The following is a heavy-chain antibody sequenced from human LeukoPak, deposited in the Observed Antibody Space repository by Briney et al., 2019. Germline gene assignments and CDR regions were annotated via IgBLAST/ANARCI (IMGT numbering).Heavy chain of an antibody. CDR1: GFTFSSYW. Sequence: PGGSLRLSCAASGFTFSSYWMHWVRQAPGKGLMWVSRINSDGSSTSYADSVKGRFTISRDKAKNTLYLQMDSLRAEDTAVYYCTRCSTSDIWGQGTMGTVSS. CDR2: INSDGSST. V-gene: IGHV3-74*01. J-gene: IGHJ3*02. CDR3: TRCSTSDI. D-gene: IGHD2-2*01.